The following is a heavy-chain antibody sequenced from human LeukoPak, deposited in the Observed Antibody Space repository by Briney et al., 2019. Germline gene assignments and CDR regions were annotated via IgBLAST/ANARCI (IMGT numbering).Heavy chain of an antibody. CDR1: GFTFSSYA. J-gene: IGHJ4*02. V-gene: IGHV3-30-3*01. CDR3: AREEYGDVYFDY. D-gene: IGHD4-17*01. CDR2: ISYDGSNK. Sequence: PGRSLRLSCAASGFTFSSYAMHWVRQAPGKGLEWVAVISYDGSNKYYADSVKGRFTISRDNSKNSLYLQMNSLRAEDTAVYYCAREEYGDVYFDYWGQGTLVTVSA.